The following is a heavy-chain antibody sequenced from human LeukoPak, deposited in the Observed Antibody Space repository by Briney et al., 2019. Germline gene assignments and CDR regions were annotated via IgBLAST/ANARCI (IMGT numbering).Heavy chain of an antibody. CDR2: IYADGYT. J-gene: IGHJ3*01. Sequence: GSLRLSCAASGISVSNDYMSWVRQAPGKGLGWVSAIYADGYTRDAASVKGRFSISRHNSKNTVYLQMDNLRPEDTAVYYCARDRRGEKDFDVWGPGTMVTVSS. V-gene: IGHV3-53*04. CDR1: GISVSNDY. CDR3: ARDRRGEKDFDV.